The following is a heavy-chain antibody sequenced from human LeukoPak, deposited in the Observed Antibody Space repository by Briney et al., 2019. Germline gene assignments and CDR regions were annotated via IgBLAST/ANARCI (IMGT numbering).Heavy chain of an antibody. Sequence: SVKVSCKASGGTFSSYAISWVRQAPGQGLEWMGGIIPIFGTANYAQRFQGRVTITADESTSTAYMELSSLRSEDTAVYYCARALAYCGGDCYGPLDYWGQGTLVTVSS. CDR3: ARALAYCGGDCYGPLDY. CDR1: GGTFSSYA. V-gene: IGHV1-69*01. CDR2: IIPIFGTA. J-gene: IGHJ4*02. D-gene: IGHD2-21*02.